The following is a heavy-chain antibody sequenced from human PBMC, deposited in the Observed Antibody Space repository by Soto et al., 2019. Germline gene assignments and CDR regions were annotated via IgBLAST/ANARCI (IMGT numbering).Heavy chain of an antibody. J-gene: IGHJ3*01. Sequence: QVQLVESGGGVVQPGRSLRLSCAASGFIFSTYGMHWVRQAPGKGLEWVAVISYDGSNQYYEDSVKGRFTISRDNSKNTLYLQMNSLRVEDTAVYYCAKSWSGSHGAFDLWGQGNMVTVPA. V-gene: IGHV3-30*18. D-gene: IGHD2-8*02. CDR3: AKSWSGSHGAFDL. CDR2: ISYDGSNQ. CDR1: GFIFSTYG.